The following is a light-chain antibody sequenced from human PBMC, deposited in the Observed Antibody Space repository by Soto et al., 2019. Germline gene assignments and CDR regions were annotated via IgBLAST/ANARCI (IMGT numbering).Light chain of an antibody. CDR2: GAS. V-gene: IGKV3-15*01. CDR1: QSVGSK. CDR3: QQYNDWPPMYT. J-gene: IGKJ2*01. Sequence: EIVMTQSPDTLAMSPGERATLSCRASQSVGSKLAWYQQQPGQAPRLLIYGASTRATAIPARFSGGGSGTEVTLTITSRQSEDFAVYFCQQYNDWPPMYTFGQGTKLEIK.